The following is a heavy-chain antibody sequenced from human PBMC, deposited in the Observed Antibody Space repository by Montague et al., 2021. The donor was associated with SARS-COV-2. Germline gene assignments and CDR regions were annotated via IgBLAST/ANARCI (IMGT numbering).Heavy chain of an antibody. J-gene: IGHJ6*03. CDR1: GTSFSGYY. CDR2: INHGGIT. V-gene: IGHV4-34*01. CDR3: ARLRDGVVPSPILGVGPYYSYYFIDV. Sequence: SETLSLTCAVHGTSFSGYYWNWIRQPPGKGLEWIGEINHGGITNYNPSLKSRLTISADTSKNQFSLKLTSVAAADTAVYYCARLRDGVVPSPILGVGPYYSYYFIDVWGKGTPVTVSS. D-gene: IGHD3-10*01.